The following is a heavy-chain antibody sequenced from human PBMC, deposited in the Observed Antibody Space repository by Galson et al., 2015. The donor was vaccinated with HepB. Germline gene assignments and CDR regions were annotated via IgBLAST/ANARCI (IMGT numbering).Heavy chain of an antibody. CDR3: AKDNRGYSYDHTAIDV. J-gene: IGHJ3*01. Sequence: SLRLSCAASGFIFSGYAMSWVRQAPGKGLEWVSTLSSNGEIPYYGDPVRGRFTISRDNSKSTLYLQMNSLRAEDTALYYCAKDNRGYSYDHTAIDVWGQGTMVTVSS. CDR1: GFIFSGYA. CDR2: LSSNGEIP. V-gene: IGHV3-23*01. D-gene: IGHD5-12*01.